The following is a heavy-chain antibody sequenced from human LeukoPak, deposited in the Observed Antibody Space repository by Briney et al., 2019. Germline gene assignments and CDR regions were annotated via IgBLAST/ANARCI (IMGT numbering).Heavy chain of an antibody. V-gene: IGHV4-61*02. D-gene: IGHD3-22*01. CDR3: ARGPYYYDSSGSFDY. J-gene: IGHJ4*02. Sequence: SETLSLTCTVSGGSISSGDFYWSWIRQPAGKGLEWIGRIYTSGSTNYNPSLQSRVTISVDTFKNQFSLKLTSVTAADTAVYYCARGPYYYDSSGSFDYWGQGTLVTVSS. CDR2: IYTSGST. CDR1: GGSISSGDFY.